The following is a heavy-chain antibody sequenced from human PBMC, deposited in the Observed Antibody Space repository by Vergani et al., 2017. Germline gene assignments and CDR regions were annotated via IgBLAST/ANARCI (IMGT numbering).Heavy chain of an antibody. J-gene: IGHJ6*02. V-gene: IGHV3-30-3*01. CDR1: GFTFSSYA. CDR3: ARDPAMVTPLLDYYYGMDV. CDR2: ISYDGSNK. D-gene: IGHD5-18*01. Sequence: QVQLVESGGGVVQPGRSLRLSCAASGFTFSSYAMHWVRQAPGKGLEWVAVISYDGSNKYYADSVKGRFTISRDNAKNSLYLQMNSLRAEDTAVYYCARDPAMVTPLLDYYYGMDVWGQGTTVTVSS.